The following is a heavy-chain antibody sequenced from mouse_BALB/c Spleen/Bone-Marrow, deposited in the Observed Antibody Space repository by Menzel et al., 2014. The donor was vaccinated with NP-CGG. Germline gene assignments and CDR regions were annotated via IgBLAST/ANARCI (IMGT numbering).Heavy chain of an antibody. J-gene: IGHJ3*01. Sequence: XISCKASGYAFSTYWMNWVKQRPGQGLEWIGQIYPGDGDTNYNGKFKGKATLTADKSSSTAYMQLSSLTSEDSAIYFCARGPRAYWGQGTLVTVSA. CDR1: GYAFSTYW. V-gene: IGHV1-80*01. CDR2: IYPGDGDT. CDR3: ARGPRAY.